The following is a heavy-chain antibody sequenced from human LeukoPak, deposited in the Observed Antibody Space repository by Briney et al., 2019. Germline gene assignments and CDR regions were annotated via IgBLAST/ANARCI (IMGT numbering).Heavy chain of an antibody. CDR3: ARDTYYYDSGKTPTGV. Sequence: PGGSLRLSCAASGFTFSSYEMKWVRQAPGKGLEWVSYISSSGSTIYYADSVKGRFTISRDNAKNSLYLQMNSLRAEDTAVYYCARDTYYYDSGKTPTGVWGKGTTVTVSS. J-gene: IGHJ6*04. D-gene: IGHD3-22*01. CDR1: GFTFSSYE. V-gene: IGHV3-48*03. CDR2: ISSSGSTI.